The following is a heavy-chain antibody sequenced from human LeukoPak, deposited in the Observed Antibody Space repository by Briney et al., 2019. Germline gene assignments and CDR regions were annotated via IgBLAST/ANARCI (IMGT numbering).Heavy chain of an antibody. CDR3: ASGGSYRSPFDY. J-gene: IGHJ4*02. Sequence: GGSLRLSCAASGFALSSYSMNWVRQAPGKGLEWVSSISSSSSYIYYADSVKGRFTISRDNAKNSLYLQMNSLRAEDTAVYYCASGGSYRSPFDYWGQGTLVTVSS. CDR2: ISSSSSYI. D-gene: IGHD1-26*01. V-gene: IGHV3-21*01. CDR1: GFALSSYS.